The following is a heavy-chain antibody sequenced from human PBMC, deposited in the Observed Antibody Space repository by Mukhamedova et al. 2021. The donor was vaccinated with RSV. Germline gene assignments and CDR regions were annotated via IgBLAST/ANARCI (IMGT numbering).Heavy chain of an antibody. J-gene: IGHJ4*02. V-gene: IGHV3-7*03. Sequence: GSEKNYVDSVKGRFTISRDNAKNSLYLQMTSLRAEDTAVYYCLVAGSDAYWGQGTLVTVSS. D-gene: IGHD2-15*01. CDR3: LVAGSDAY. CDR2: GSEK.